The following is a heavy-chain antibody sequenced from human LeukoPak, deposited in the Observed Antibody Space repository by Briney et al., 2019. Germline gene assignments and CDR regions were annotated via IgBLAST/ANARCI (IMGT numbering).Heavy chain of an antibody. CDR2: IFHSGSI. CDR3: ARAPQPTSYGDYGKRYFDL. J-gene: IGHJ2*01. CDR1: GGSVSNGYYY. Sequence: PSETLSLTCTVSGGSVSNGYYYWSWIRQPPGKGLEWIGYIFHSGSINNNPSLKSRVTISVDTSKNQFSLKLTSVTAADTAVYYCARAPQPTSYGDYGKRYFDLWGRGTPVTVSS. V-gene: IGHV4-61*01. D-gene: IGHD4-17*01.